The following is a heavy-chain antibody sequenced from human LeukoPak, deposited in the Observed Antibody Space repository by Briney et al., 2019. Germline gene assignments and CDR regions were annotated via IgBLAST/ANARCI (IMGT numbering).Heavy chain of an antibody. CDR1: GGSFSGYY. D-gene: IGHD3-3*01. Sequence: SETLSLTCAVYGGSFSGYYWSWIRQPPGKGLEWIGEINHSGSTNYNPFLKSRVTISVDTSKNQFSQKLSSVTAADTAVYYCARGARGGYDFWSGYFYYYYYYGMDVWGQGTTVTVSS. V-gene: IGHV4-34*01. J-gene: IGHJ6*02. CDR3: ARGARGGYDFWSGYFYYYYYYGMDV. CDR2: INHSGST.